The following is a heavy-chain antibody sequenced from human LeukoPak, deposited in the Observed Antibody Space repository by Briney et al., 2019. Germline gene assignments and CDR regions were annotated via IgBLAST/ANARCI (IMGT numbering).Heavy chain of an antibody. V-gene: IGHV4-34*01. CDR1: GVSFSGYY. CDR2: ISQSGSP. J-gene: IGHJ4*02. D-gene: IGHD7-27*01. Sequence: SETLSLTCAVSGVSFSGYYWSWIRQPPGKGPQWIGKISQSGSPDYNPSLKSRVTISLDTSKNQFSLKLNFVTAADTAVYYCTRTSPGVPLDFWGRGTLVTVSS. CDR3: TRTSPGVPLDF.